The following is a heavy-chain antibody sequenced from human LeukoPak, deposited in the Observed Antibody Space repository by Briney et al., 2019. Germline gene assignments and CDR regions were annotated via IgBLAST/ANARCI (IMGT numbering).Heavy chain of an antibody. CDR1: GFTFSNYW. CDR3: ARDLNTAMVIEY. D-gene: IGHD5-18*01. V-gene: IGHV3-74*01. Sequence: QPGGSLRLSCAVSGFTFSNYWMHWVRQAPGKGLVWVSRINSDGSSTSYADAVKGRFTISRDNAKNTLYLQMNSLRGDDTAVYYCARDLNTAMVIEYWGQGTLVTVSS. J-gene: IGHJ4*02. CDR2: INSDGSST.